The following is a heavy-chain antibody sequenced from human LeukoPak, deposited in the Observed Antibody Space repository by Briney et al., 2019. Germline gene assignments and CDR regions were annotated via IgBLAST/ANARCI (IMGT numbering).Heavy chain of an antibody. Sequence: PSETLSLTCTVSGGSISSYYWSWIRQPPGKGLEWIGYIYYSGSTNYNPSLKSRVTISVDTSKNQFSLKLSSVTAADTAVYYCARDGIVGATVDWGQGTLVTVSS. CDR3: ARDGIVGATVD. CDR2: IYYSGST. D-gene: IGHD1-26*01. CDR1: GGSISSYY. J-gene: IGHJ4*02. V-gene: IGHV4-59*01.